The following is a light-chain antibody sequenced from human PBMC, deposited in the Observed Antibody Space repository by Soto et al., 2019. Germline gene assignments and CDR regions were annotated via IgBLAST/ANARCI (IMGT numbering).Light chain of an antibody. CDR1: TGAVTSGYY. Sequence: QAVVTQEPSLTVSPGGTVTLTCASSTGAVTSGYYPNWVQQKPGQTPRALIYSTDNKHSWTPARFSGSLLGGKPALTLSGAHPEDEAEYYCLLYFGGYVVFGGGTKLTVL. J-gene: IGLJ2*01. CDR3: LLYFGGYVV. V-gene: IGLV7-43*01. CDR2: STD.